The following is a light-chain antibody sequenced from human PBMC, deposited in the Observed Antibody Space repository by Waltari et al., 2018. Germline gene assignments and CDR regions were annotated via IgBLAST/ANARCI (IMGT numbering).Light chain of an antibody. CDR3: QVWDNSSDQGV. Sequence: SYVLTQPPSVSVAPGKTARITCGGNNIGSNSVHWYQLKPGQAPVLVIYYDSVRPSGIPERFSGSNSGNTATLTISRVEAGDEADYYCQVWDNSSDQGVFGGGTKLTVL. CDR2: YDS. CDR1: NIGSNS. J-gene: IGLJ3*02. V-gene: IGLV3-21*04.